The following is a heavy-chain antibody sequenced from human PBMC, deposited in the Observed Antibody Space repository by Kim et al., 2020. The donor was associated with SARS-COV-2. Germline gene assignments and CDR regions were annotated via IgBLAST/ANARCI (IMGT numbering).Heavy chain of an antibody. Sequence: GGSLRLSCAASGFTFSSYAMSWVRQAPGKGLEWVSVIYSGGSSTYYADSVKGRFTISRDNSKNTLYLQMNSLRAEDTAVYYCAKDSAAAGTFGYYYYAMDVWGQGTTVTVSS. V-gene: IGHV3-23*03. CDR3: AKDSAAAGTFGYYYYAMDV. J-gene: IGHJ6*02. CDR1: GFTFSSYA. CDR2: IYSGGSST. D-gene: IGHD6-13*01.